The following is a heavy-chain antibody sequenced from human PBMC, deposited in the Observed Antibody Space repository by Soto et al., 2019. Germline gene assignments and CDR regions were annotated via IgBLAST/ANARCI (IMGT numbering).Heavy chain of an antibody. J-gene: IGHJ4*02. CDR1: GFTFSRYG. D-gene: IGHD3-10*01. V-gene: IGHV3-33*01. Sequence: QVQLVESGGGVVQPGRSLRLSCAASGFTFSRYGMHWVRQAPGKGLEWVAVIWYDGANKFYADSVKGRFTISRDNSKNTRYLEMNSLRAEDTAVYFCARDPENYGSGRYPTVWGQGTLVTVSS. CDR3: ARDPENYGSGRYPTV. CDR2: IWYDGANK.